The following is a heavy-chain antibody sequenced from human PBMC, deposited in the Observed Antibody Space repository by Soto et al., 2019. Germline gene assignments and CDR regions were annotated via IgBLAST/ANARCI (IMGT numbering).Heavy chain of an antibody. J-gene: IGHJ4*02. V-gene: IGHV1-18*01. CDR1: GYTFTSYG. CDR2: ISAYNGNT. D-gene: IGHD3-22*01. Sequence: GASVKVSCKASGYTFTSYGISWVRQAPGQGLEWMGWISAYNGNTNYAQKLQGRVTLSVDTSTNQCSLTLSSMTAADTAVYYCALRSMAVVPEYWGQGTLVTVPS. CDR3: ALRSMAVVPEY.